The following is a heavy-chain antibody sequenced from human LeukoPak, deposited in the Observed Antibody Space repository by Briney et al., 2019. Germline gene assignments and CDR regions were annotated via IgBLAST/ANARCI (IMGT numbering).Heavy chain of an antibody. J-gene: IGHJ4*02. CDR1: GFTLSTCG. CDR2: ISHDGNSK. CDR3: ARLSFASSSGRTNFDY. V-gene: IGHV3-30*03. Sequence: GGSLRLSCAASGFTLSTCGMHWVRQAPGKGLEWVAMISHDGNSKQYADFAKGRFTISRDNSKNTLYLEMNSLRTEDTAVYYCARLSFASSSGRTNFDYWGQGTLVTVSS. D-gene: IGHD6-19*01.